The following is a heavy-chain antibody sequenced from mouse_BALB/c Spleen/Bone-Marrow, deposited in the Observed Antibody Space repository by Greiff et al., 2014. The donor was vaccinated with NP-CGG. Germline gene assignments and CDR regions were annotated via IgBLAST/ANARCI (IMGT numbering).Heavy chain of an antibody. V-gene: IGHV5-12-2*01. CDR1: GFTFSSYT. J-gene: IGHJ2*01. D-gene: IGHD1-1*01. Sequence: SGGGLVQPGGSLKLSCAASGFTFSSYTMSWVRQTPEKRLEWVAYISNGGGSTYYPDTVKGRFTISRDNAKNTLYLQMSSLKPEDTAMYYCARHGGSRGYYFDYWGQGTTLTVSS. CDR2: ISNGGGST. CDR3: ARHGGSRGYYFDY.